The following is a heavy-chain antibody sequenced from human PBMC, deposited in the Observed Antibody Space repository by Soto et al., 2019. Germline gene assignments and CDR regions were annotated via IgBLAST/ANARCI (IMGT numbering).Heavy chain of an antibody. CDR2: IIPIFGTA. V-gene: IGHV1-69*13. Sequence: SVKVSCKAPGGTFSSYAISWVRQAPGQGLEWMGGIIPIFGTANYAQKFQGRVTITADESTSTAYMELSSLRSEDTAVYYCARDLLSAIYGMDVWGQGTTVTVSS. D-gene: IGHD2-21*01. J-gene: IGHJ6*02. CDR1: GGTFSSYA. CDR3: ARDLLSAIYGMDV.